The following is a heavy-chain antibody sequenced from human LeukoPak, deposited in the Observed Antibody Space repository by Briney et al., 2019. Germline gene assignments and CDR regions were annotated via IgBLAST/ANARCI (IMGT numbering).Heavy chain of an antibody. J-gene: IGHJ6*02. V-gene: IGHV3-30*18. CDR1: GFTVSNSG. CDR2: ISYDGSDK. D-gene: IGHD2-21*02. CDR3: AKEVVVTRYYYGMDV. Sequence: GGSLRLSCAASGFTVSNSGMHWVRQAPGKGLEWVAVISYDGSDKYYADSVKGRFTISRDNSKNTLYLQMNSLRAEDTAVYYCAKEVVVTRYYYGMDVWGQGTTVTVSS.